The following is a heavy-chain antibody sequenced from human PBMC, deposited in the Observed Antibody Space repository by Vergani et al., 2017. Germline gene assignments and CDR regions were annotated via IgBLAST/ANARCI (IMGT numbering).Heavy chain of an antibody. CDR1: GGSISSYY. CDR3: ARGHYDILSGYYPHNWFDP. V-gene: IGHV4-59*01. CDR2: IYYSGST. J-gene: IGHJ5*02. D-gene: IGHD3-9*01. Sequence: QVQLQESGPGLVKPSETLSLTCTVSGGSISSYYWSWIRQPPGKGLDWIGYIYYSGSTNYHPSLKSRVTISVDTSKNQFSLKLSSVTAADTAVYYCARGHYDILSGYYPHNWFDPWGQGTLVTVSS.